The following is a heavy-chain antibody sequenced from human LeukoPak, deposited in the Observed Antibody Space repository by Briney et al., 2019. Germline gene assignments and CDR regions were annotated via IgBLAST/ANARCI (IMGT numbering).Heavy chain of an antibody. CDR3: AWGEEDPRIMITFGGVIPTDDAFDI. Sequence: SQTLSLTCDISGDSVSSASAGWNWIRQSPSRGLEWLGRTYYRSKWYNDYAVSVKSRITINPDTSKNQFSLQLNAVTPEDTAVYYCAWGEEDPRIMITFGGVIPTDDAFDIWGQGTMVTVSS. V-gene: IGHV6-1*01. CDR2: TYYRSKWYN. J-gene: IGHJ3*02. CDR1: GDSVSSASAG. D-gene: IGHD3-16*02.